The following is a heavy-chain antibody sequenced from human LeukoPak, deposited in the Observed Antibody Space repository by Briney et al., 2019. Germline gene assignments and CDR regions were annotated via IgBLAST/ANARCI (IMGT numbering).Heavy chain of an antibody. CDR2: IPYSGNT. CDR1: GGSITGFY. J-gene: IGHJ4*02. CDR3: ARKVPDRSSWYDY. D-gene: IGHD6-13*01. Sequence: SETLSLTCTVSGGSITGFYWSWIRQPPGKGLEWIGYIPYSGNTFYNPSLKSRVTISADTSRNQVSLKVTSVTAADTAVYYCARKVPDRSSWYDYWGQGALVTVSS. V-gene: IGHV4-59*08.